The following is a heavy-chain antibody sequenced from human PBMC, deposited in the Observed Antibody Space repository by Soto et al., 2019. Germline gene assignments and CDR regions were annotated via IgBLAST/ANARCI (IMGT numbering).Heavy chain of an antibody. CDR2: INVYNDNT. D-gene: IGHD4-17*01. V-gene: IGHV1-18*01. Sequence: QVQLVQSGAEVKKPGASVKVSCKASGYTFTTYGISWVRQAPGQGLEWMGWINVYNDNTNYAQKFQGRVTMTTETSTNTVYMELRSLRSDDTAVYYCAGDDYGNYPWWGQGTLVTVSS. J-gene: IGHJ4*02. CDR1: GYTFTTYG. CDR3: AGDDYGNYPW.